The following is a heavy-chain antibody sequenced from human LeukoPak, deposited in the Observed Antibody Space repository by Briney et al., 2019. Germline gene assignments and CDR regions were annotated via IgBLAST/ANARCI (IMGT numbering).Heavy chain of an antibody. V-gene: IGHV1-69*13. D-gene: IGHD1-26*01. CDR3: ARDRSGVGATPFDY. J-gene: IGHJ4*02. Sequence: SVKVSCKASGGTFSSYAISWVRQAPGQGLEWMGGIIPIFGTANYAQKFQGRVTITADESTSTAYMELSSLRSGDTAVYYCARDRSGVGATPFDYWGQGTLVTVSS. CDR1: GGTFSSYA. CDR2: IIPIFGTA.